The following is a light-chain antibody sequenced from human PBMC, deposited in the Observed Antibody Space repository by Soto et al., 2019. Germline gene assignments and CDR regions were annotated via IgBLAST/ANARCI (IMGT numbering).Light chain of an antibody. CDR1: QTVLYTFNNKNY. CDR2: WAS. J-gene: IGKJ2*01. Sequence: DIVMTQSPDSLAVSLGERATINCKSSQTVLYTFNNKNYLAWYQHKAGQPPKLLTYWASTRESGVPDRFSGSGSETDFTLTINNLQAEDVAVYYCQQYYSPPYTFGQGTKLEIK. V-gene: IGKV4-1*01. CDR3: QQYYSPPYT.